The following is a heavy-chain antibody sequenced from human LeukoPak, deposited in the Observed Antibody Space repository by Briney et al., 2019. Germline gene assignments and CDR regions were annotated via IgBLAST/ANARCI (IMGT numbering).Heavy chain of an antibody. V-gene: IGHV4-34*01. J-gene: IGHJ4*02. CDR2: INHSGST. D-gene: IGHD3-22*01. CDR3: ARVRGYYDSSGYYGY. CDR1: GGSFSGYY. Sequence: PSETLSLTCAVDGGSFSGYYWSWIRQPPGKGLEWIGEINHSGSTNYNPSLKSRVTISVDTSKNQFSLKLSSVTAADTAVYYCARVRGYYDSSGYYGYWGQGTLVTVSS.